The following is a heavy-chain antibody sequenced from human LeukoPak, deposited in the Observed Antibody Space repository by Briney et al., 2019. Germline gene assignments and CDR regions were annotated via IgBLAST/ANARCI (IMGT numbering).Heavy chain of an antibody. V-gene: IGHV4-59*01. CDR3: ARYVGGYNRLDY. CDR1: GGSISSYY. CDR2: IYYTGST. Sequence: SETLSLTCTVSGGSISSYYWSWIRQPPGKGLEWIGSIYYTGSTNYNPSLKSRVTISVDTSKNQFSLKMSSLTAADTAVYYCARYVGGYNRLDYWGQGTLVTVSS. D-gene: IGHD5-24*01. J-gene: IGHJ4*02.